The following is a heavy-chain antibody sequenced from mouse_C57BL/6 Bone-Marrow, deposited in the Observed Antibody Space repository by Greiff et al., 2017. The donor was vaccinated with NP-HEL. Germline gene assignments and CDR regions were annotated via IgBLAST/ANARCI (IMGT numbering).Heavy chain of an antibody. J-gene: IGHJ3*01. Sequence: QVQLKQPGAELVRPGSSVKLSCKASGYTFTSYWMDWVKQRPGQGLEWIGNIYPSDSETHYNQKFKDKATLTVDKSSSTAYMQLSSLTSEDSAVYYCARKWANWDVAWFAYWGQGTLVTVSA. D-gene: IGHD4-1*01. CDR2: IYPSDSET. V-gene: IGHV1-61*01. CDR1: GYTFTSYW. CDR3: ARKWANWDVAWFAY.